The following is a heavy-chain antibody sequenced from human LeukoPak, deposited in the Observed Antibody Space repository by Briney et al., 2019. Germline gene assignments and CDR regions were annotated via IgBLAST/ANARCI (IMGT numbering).Heavy chain of an antibody. CDR1: GGSFSGYY. D-gene: IGHD4-17*01. J-gene: IGHJ5*02. Sequence: PSETLSLTCAVYGGSFSGYYWSWIRQPPGKGLEWIGEINHSGSTNYNPSLKRRVTISVDTSKNQFSLKLSSVTAADTAVYYCARARWTTVTTGRFDPWGQGTLVTVSS. CDR2: INHSGST. CDR3: ARARWTTVTTGRFDP. V-gene: IGHV4-34*01.